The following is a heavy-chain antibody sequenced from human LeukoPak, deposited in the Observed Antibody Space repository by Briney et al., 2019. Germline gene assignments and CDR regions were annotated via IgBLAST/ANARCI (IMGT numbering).Heavy chain of an antibody. J-gene: IGHJ5*02. CDR1: GYTFTGYY. CDR3: ARGARDIVVVPAASWFDP. Sequence: ASVKVSCKASGYTFTGYYMHWVRQAPGQGLEWLGWINPNSGGTKYAQKFQGRVTMTRDTSISTAYMELSRLRSDDTAVYYCARGARDIVVVPAASWFDPWGQGTLVTVSS. V-gene: IGHV1-2*02. CDR2: INPNSGGT. D-gene: IGHD2-2*01.